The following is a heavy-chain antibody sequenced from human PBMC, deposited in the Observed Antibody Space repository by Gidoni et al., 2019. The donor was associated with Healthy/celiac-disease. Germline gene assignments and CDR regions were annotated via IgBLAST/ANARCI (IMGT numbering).Heavy chain of an antibody. CDR2: IWYDGSNQ. D-gene: IGHD3-22*01. CDR1: GVTFRSYG. V-gene: IGHV3-33*01. Sequence: QVQRVESGGGVVQPGRSLRLYCAAWGVTFRSYGLHWVRQAPGKGLEWVAVIWYDGSNQYYADSVKVRFTISRDNSKNTLYLQMNSLRAEDTAVYYCAREAYYYDSSGYWVFDYWGQGTLVTVSS. J-gene: IGHJ4*02. CDR3: AREAYYYDSSGYWVFDY.